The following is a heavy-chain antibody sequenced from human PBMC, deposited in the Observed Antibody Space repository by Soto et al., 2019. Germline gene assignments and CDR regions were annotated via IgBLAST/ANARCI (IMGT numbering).Heavy chain of an antibody. V-gene: IGHV3-23*01. CDR1: GFTFSSYA. Sequence: GGSLRLSCAASGFTFSSYAMSWVRQAPGKGLEWVSAISGSGGSTYYADSVKGRFTISRDNSKNTLYLQMNSLRAEDTAVYYCAKVGRKVVVPAAISPLSPNWFDPWGQGTLVTVSS. CDR2: ISGSGGST. CDR3: AKVGRKVVVPAAISPLSPNWFDP. J-gene: IGHJ5*02. D-gene: IGHD2-2*01.